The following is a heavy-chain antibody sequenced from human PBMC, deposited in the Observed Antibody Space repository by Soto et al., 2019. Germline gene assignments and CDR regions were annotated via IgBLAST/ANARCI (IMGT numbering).Heavy chain of an antibody. J-gene: IGHJ5*02. CDR3: ARSVFP. Sequence: QVQLQESGPGLVKPSQTLSLTCTVSGGSISSGGYYWNWIRQHPGKGLEWIGYIYYIGSTYYNPSLKSRVPISPDTSTNQSPLKLSSVTAAHTAVYYCARSVFPWGQGTLVTVSS. V-gene: IGHV4-31*03. CDR1: GGSISSGGYY. CDR2: IYYIGST.